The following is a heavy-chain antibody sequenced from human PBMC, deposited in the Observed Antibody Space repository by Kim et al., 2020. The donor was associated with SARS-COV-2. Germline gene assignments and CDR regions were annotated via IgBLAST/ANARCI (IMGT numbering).Heavy chain of an antibody. CDR3: ARVRARRGALSSGWYPGVTPYDY. CDR1: GYTFTSYA. V-gene: IGHV1-3*01. D-gene: IGHD6-19*01. Sequence: ASVKVSCKASGYTFTSYAMHWVRQAPGQRLEWMGWINAGNGNTKYSQKFQGRVTITRDTSASTAYMELSSLRSEDTAVYYCARVRARRGALSSGWYPGVTPYDYWGQGTLVTVSS. CDR2: INAGNGNT. J-gene: IGHJ4*02.